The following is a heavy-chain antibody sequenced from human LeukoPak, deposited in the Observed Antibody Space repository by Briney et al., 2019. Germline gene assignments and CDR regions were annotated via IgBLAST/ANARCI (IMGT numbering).Heavy chain of an antibody. V-gene: IGHV4-34*01. CDR2: INHSRST. J-gene: IGHJ4*02. CDR3: ASGEGWLVRY. Sequence: SETLSLTCAVYGGSFSGYYWSWIRQPPGKGLQWIGEINHSRSTNYNPSLKSRVTISVDTSKTQFSLKLNSVTAADTAVYYCASGEGWLVRYWGLGTLVTVSS. CDR1: GGSFSGYY. D-gene: IGHD6-19*01.